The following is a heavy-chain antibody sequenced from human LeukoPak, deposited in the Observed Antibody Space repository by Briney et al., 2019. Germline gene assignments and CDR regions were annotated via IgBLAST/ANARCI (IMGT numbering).Heavy chain of an antibody. D-gene: IGHD3-22*01. CDR1: GGTFSSYA. CDR2: IIPILGIA. Sequence: SVKVSCKASGGTFSSYAISWVRQAPGQGLEWMGRIIPILGIANYAQKFQGRVTITADKSTSTAYMELSSLRSEDTAVCYCARAHSSGYFTHAFDIWGQGTMVTVSS. CDR3: ARAHSSGYFTHAFDI. V-gene: IGHV1-69*04. J-gene: IGHJ3*02.